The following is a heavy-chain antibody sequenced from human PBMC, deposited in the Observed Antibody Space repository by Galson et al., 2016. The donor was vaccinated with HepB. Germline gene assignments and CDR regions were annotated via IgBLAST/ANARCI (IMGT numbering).Heavy chain of an antibody. Sequence: SLRLSCAASGFTFSSYPMHWVRQAPGKGLEWVAGISRDGNNKYYTDSVRGRFTISRDNSKNTLYLQMNSLRAEDTAVYYCAREGHYSAWFVIDYWGQGTLVTVSS. CDR1: GFTFSSYP. D-gene: IGHD6-19*01. V-gene: IGHV3-30-3*01. CDR2: ISRDGNNK. J-gene: IGHJ4*02. CDR3: AREGHYSAWFVIDY.